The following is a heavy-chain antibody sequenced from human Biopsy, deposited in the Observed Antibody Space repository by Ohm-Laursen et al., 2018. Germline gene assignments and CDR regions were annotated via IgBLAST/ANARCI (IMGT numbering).Heavy chain of an antibody. V-gene: IGHV4-38-2*02. CDR3: AREKYDGSDHYSSPFDS. Sequence: TLSLTCAVFGFSISSGHYWAWIRQSPGKGLEWIAYSHYSGSTNYNPSLRHRVTISVDTSKNQLSLNVPSVTAADTAVYYCAREKYDGSDHYSSPFDSWGQEPWSPSPQ. CDR2: SHYSGST. J-gene: IGHJ4*01. D-gene: IGHD3-22*01. CDR1: GFSISSGHY.